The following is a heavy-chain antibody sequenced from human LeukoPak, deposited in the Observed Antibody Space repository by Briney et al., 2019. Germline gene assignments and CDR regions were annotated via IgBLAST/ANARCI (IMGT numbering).Heavy chain of an antibody. J-gene: IGHJ4*02. Sequence: PSETLSLTCAVSPDSTTSNFWSWVRQPPGKGLEWIGEIHRSGSTNYNPSLQSRVTISIDRSKNQIALELSSVTAADTAVYYCAREIVGGFNPGAYWGQGTLVTVSS. D-gene: IGHD1-14*01. CDR2: IHRSGST. V-gene: IGHV4-4*02. CDR3: AREIVGGFNPGAY. CDR1: PDSTTSNF.